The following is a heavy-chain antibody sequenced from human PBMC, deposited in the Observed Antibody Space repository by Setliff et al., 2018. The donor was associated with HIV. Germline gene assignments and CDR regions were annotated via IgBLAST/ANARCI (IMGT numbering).Heavy chain of an antibody. CDR3: ARGGVVVVTAVWGDAFDI. CDR2: INPYSGGT. Sequence: ASVKVSCKASGYTFTGYFLHWVRQAPGQGLEWMGWINPYSGGTNYAQKFQGRVTMTRDTSISTAYMELSRLRSDDTAVYYCARGGVVVVTAVWGDAFDIWGQGTMVTVS. V-gene: IGHV1-2*02. J-gene: IGHJ3*02. D-gene: IGHD2-21*02. CDR1: GYTFTGYF.